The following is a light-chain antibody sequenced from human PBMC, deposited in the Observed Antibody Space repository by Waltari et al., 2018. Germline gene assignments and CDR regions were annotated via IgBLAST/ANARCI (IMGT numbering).Light chain of an antibody. Sequence: QLVLTQSPSASASLGASVKLTCTLSSGHSSNIIAWLQQRPERGPRYLMKVNSDGRHRKGDHIPDRCSSSSSGAERYLPISSRQAEDEADYYCETGGHGTWVFGGGTKLTVL. CDR3: ETGGHGTWV. CDR2: VNSDGRH. V-gene: IGLV4-69*01. CDR1: SGHSSNI. J-gene: IGLJ3*02.